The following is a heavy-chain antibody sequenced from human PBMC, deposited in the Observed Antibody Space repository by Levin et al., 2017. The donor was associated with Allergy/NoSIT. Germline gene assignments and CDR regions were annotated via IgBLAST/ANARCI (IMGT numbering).Heavy chain of an antibody. D-gene: IGHD2-21*02. CDR3: ARAQGIAYCGGDCYSANAEYFQH. CDR2: IIPILGIA. Sequence: SVKVSCKASGGTFSSYTISWVRQAPGQGLEWMGRIIPILGIANYAQKFQGRVTITADKSTSTAYMELSSLRSEDTAVYYCARAQGIAYCGGDCYSANAEYFQHWGQGTLVTVSS. CDR1: GGTFSSYT. J-gene: IGHJ1*01. V-gene: IGHV1-69*02.